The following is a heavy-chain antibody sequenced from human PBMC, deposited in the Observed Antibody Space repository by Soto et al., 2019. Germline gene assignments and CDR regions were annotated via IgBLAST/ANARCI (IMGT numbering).Heavy chain of an antibody. J-gene: IGHJ4*02. D-gene: IGHD3-9*01. CDR2: INAGNGNT. CDR1: GLTLSIDP. Sequence: CKEPGLTLSIDPVGRVSLIHGQRLEWMGWINAGNGNTKYSQKFQGRVTITRDTSASTAYMELSGLRSEDTAVYYCARYDILTAYCFDYWGQGTLVTVSS. CDR3: ARYDILTAYCFDY. V-gene: IGHV1-3*01.